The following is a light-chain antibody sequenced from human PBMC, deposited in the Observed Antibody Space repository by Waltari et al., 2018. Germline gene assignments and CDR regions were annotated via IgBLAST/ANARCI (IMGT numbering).Light chain of an antibody. CDR3: SSYISSSTLEL. CDR2: DVS. CDR1: SSAVGAYNY. Sequence: QSALTQPASVSGSPGQSITISSTGTSSAVGAYNYVSWYQQHPGKAPQLMIFDVSKRPSGCSNRFAGSKSGNTASLTISGLQAEDEADYYCSSYISSSTLELFGGGTSLTVL. J-gene: IGLJ2*01. V-gene: IGLV2-14*03.